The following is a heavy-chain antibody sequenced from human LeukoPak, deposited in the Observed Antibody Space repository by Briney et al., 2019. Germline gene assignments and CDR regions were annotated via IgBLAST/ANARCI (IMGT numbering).Heavy chain of an antibody. J-gene: IGHJ3*02. D-gene: IGHD3-22*01. CDR1: GFTFSSYW. Sequence: GGSLRLSCAASGFTFSSYWMSWVRQAPGKGLEWVANIKQDGSEKYYVDSVKGRFTISRDNAKNSLYLQMNSLRAEDTAVYYCARDQGFFTMIVHAFDICGQGTMVTVSS. CDR3: ARDQGFFTMIVHAFDI. V-gene: IGHV3-7*01. CDR2: IKQDGSEK.